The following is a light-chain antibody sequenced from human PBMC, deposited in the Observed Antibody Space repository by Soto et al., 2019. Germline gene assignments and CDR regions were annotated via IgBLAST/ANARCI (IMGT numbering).Light chain of an antibody. CDR3: QHYNRYSEA. V-gene: IGKV1-5*03. Sequence: DIQMTQSPSPLSGSVGDRVTITCRASQTISSWLAWYQQKPGKAPKLLIYKASTVKSGVPSRFRGSGSGTEFTLTISSLQPDDFANDDCQHYNRYSEAFGQGTKVELK. CDR2: KAS. J-gene: IGKJ1*01. CDR1: QTISSW.